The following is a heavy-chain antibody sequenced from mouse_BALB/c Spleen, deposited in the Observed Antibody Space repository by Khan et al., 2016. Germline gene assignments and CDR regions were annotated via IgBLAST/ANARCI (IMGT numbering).Heavy chain of an antibody. CDR2: IDPENGNT. CDR1: GFNIKDNF. Sequence: VRLQQSGTELVRPGASVKLSCKASGFNIKDNFMNWVRQRPEQGLECIGWIDPENGNTIYAPKFQGKASITADTSSNTAYLQLSSLTSEDTAVYYCARGDYGNYAAYWGQGALVTDSA. CDR3: ARGDYGNYAAY. V-gene: IGHV14-1*02. D-gene: IGHD2-1*01. J-gene: IGHJ3*01.